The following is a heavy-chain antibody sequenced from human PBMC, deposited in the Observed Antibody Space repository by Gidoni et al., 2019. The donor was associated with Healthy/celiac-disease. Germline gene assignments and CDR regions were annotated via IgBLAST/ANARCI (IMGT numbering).Heavy chain of an antibody. Sequence: AASGFTFSSYSMNWVRQAPGKGLEWVSSISSSSSYIYYADSVKGRFTISRDNAKNSLYLQIFSLRAEDTAVYYCARMVEGGGGMDVWGQGTTVTVSS. CDR3: ARMVEGGGGMDV. J-gene: IGHJ6*02. D-gene: IGHD2-8*01. CDR1: GFTFSSYS. CDR2: ISSSSSYI. V-gene: IGHV3-21*01.